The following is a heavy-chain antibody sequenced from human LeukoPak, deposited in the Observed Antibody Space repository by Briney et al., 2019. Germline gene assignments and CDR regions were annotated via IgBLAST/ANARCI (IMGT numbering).Heavy chain of an antibody. D-gene: IGHD3-10*01. CDR3: ARDSGDSYYNPNNWFDP. Sequence: PSETLSLTCAVYGGSFSSYCWTWIRQSPGKGLEWIGEIHHSGSTKYNPSLKSRVTISVDTSKNQFSLKLSSVTAADTAVYYCARDSGDSYYNPNNWFDPWGQGTLVTVSS. J-gene: IGHJ5*02. CDR1: GGSFSSYC. V-gene: IGHV4-34*01. CDR2: IHHSGST.